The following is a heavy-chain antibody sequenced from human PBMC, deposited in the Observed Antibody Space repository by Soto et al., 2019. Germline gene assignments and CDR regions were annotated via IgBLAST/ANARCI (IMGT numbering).Heavy chain of an antibody. J-gene: IGHJ4*01. CDR3: AKDKYYYDSSGYSENY. CDR2: ISGSGGST. D-gene: IGHD3-22*01. CDR1: GFTFSSYA. V-gene: IGHV3-23*01. Sequence: GGSLRLSCAASGFTFSSYAMSWVRQAPGKGLEWVSAISGSGGSTYYADSVKGRFTISRDNSKNTLYLQMNSLRAEDTAVYYCAKDKYYYDSSGYSENYWGHGTLVTVSS.